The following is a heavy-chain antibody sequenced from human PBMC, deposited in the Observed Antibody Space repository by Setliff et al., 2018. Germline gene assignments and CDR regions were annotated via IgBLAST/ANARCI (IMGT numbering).Heavy chain of an antibody. V-gene: IGHV4-39*01. CDR1: GGSISSSSYY. Sequence: PSETLSLTCTVSGGSISSSSYYWGWIRQPPGKGLEWIGSIYYSGSTYYNPSLKSRVTISVDTSNNQFSLRLSSVTAADTAVYYCASWGTVTLFDYWGQGTLDNVSS. D-gene: IGHD4-4*01. J-gene: IGHJ4*02. CDR2: IYYSGST. CDR3: ASWGTVTLFDY.